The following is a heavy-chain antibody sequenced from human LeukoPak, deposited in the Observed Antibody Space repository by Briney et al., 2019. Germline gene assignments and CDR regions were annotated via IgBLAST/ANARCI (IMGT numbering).Heavy chain of an antibody. D-gene: IGHD1-26*01. V-gene: IGHV3-21*01. Sequence: GGSLRLSCAASGFTFSSYSMNWVCQAPGKGLEWVSSISSSSSYIYYADSVKGRFTISRDNAKNSLYLQMNSLRAEDTAVYYCARGAPSGSYPDYWGQGTLVTVSS. CDR3: ARGAPSGSYPDY. CDR2: ISSSSSYI. CDR1: GFTFSSYS. J-gene: IGHJ4*02.